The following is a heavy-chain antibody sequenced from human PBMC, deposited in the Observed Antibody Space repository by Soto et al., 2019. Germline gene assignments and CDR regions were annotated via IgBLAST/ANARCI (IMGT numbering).Heavy chain of an antibody. D-gene: IGHD6-19*01. CDR1: GFTFDDFG. V-gene: IGHV3-20*01. J-gene: IGHJ3*02. CDR2: ITWNGGST. CDR3: ARDGGVAVAVDAFDI. Sequence: EVQLVESGGGVVRPGGSLRLSCAASGFTFDDFGMSWVRQAPGKGLEWVSGITWNGGSTGYADSVKGRFTISRDNAKNSLSLQMDSLRAEDTALYHCARDGGVAVAVDAFDIWGQGTMVTVSS.